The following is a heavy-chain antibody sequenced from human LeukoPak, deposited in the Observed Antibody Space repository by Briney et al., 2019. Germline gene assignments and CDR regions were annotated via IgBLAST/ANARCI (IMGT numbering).Heavy chain of an antibody. Sequence: GASVKVSCKASGYTYTSYGISWVRQAPGQGLEWMGWISAYNGNTNYAQKLQGRVTMTTDTSTSTAYMELRSLRSDDTAVYYCARAYDYYDSSGYYFWGQGTLVTVSS. V-gene: IGHV1-18*01. D-gene: IGHD3-22*01. CDR3: ARAYDYYDSSGYYF. CDR2: ISAYNGNT. J-gene: IGHJ4*02. CDR1: GYTYTSYG.